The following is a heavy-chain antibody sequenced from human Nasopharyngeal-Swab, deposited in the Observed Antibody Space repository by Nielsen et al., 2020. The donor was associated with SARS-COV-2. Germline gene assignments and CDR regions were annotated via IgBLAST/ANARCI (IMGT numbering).Heavy chain of an antibody. CDR3: ATAGGLGGYFDSSGYYNEKHINYFDY. V-gene: IGHV3-30*04. Sequence: GESLKISCAASGFTFSSYAMHWVRQAPGTGLEWVTVISNDGRNKYYADSVKGRFTISRDNSKNTLYLQMNSLRTEDTAVYYCATAGGLGGYFDSSGYYNEKHINYFDYWGQGTLVTVSS. J-gene: IGHJ4*02. D-gene: IGHD3-22*01. CDR1: GFTFSSYA. CDR2: ISNDGRNK.